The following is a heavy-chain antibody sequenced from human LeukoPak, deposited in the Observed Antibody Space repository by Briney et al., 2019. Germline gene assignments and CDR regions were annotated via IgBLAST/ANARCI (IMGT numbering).Heavy chain of an antibody. CDR2: INSDGSAT. D-gene: IGHD5-18*01. Sequence: GGSLRLSCAASGFTFSSFWMHWVRQAPGKGLVWVSRINSDGSATDYADSVKGRFTIYRDNAKNTLYLQMNSLRAEDTSVYYCACGGGGYSYALDYWGQGTLVTVSS. CDR1: GFTFSSFW. J-gene: IGHJ4*02. CDR3: ACGGGGYSYALDY. V-gene: IGHV3-74*01.